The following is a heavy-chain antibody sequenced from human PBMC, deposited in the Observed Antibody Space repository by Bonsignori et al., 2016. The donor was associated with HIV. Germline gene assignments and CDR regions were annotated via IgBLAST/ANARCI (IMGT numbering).Heavy chain of an antibody. J-gene: IGHJ4*02. CDR2: VYHSGRT. CDR3: VRSLGYCSTTNCRLHFDY. V-gene: IGHV4-38-2*02. D-gene: IGHD2-2*01. CDR1: GYSITSGYY. Sequence: QVQLQESGPGLVQPSETLSLRCTVSGYSITSGYYWGWIRQSPGKGLEWIGSVYHSGRTYYNPSLKSRVTISVDTSKNQLSLNLNSVTAADTAVYYCVRSLGYCSTTNCRLHFDYWGQGALVTVSS.